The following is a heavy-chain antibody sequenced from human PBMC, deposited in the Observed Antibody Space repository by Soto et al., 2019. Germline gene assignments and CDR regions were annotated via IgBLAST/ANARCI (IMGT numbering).Heavy chain of an antibody. D-gene: IGHD2-15*01. Sequence: ASVKVSCKGSGYTFTNYGINWVRRAPGQGLEWMGWISAYNGNTNYAQNLQGRVTMTTDTSTSTGYMELRSLRSDDTAVYYCARTYCTSGSCYSPQFDFRGQGTLVTVSS. CDR3: ARTYCTSGSCYSPQFDF. V-gene: IGHV1-18*01. CDR2: ISAYNGNT. J-gene: IGHJ4*02. CDR1: GYTFTNYG.